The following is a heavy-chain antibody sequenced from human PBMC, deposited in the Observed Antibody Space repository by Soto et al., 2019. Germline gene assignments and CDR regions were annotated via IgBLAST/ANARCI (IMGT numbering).Heavy chain of an antibody. J-gene: IGHJ6*03. Sequence: GASVKVSCKASGYTFTSYGISWVRQAPGQGLEWMGWISAYNGNTNYAQKLQGRVTMTTDTSTSTAYMELRSLRSDDTAVYYCARDVLWSGYLYYYYMDVWGKGTTVTVSS. CDR2: ISAYNGNT. CDR3: ARDVLWSGYLYYYYMDV. CDR1: GYTFTSYG. V-gene: IGHV1-18*01. D-gene: IGHD3-3*01.